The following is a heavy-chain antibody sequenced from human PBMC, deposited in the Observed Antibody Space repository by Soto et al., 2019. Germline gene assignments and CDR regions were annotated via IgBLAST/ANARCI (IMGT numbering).Heavy chain of an antibody. J-gene: IGHJ4*02. CDR1: GDTFTDYY. Sequence: QVQLMQSGAEVKKPGASVKVSCKASGDTFTDYYIHWVRQAPGQGLEWMGTVNPSGGHTTYAQHFLGRMTMTKDTSTSTLYMEPTSLTSDDTAIYYCARGGHVVVVTAALDYWGQGTLVTVSS. D-gene: IGHD2-21*02. CDR2: VNPSGGHT. CDR3: ARGGHVVVVTAALDY. V-gene: IGHV1-46*01.